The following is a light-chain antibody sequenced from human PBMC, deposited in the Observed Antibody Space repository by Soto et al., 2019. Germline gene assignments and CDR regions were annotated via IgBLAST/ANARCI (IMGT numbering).Light chain of an antibody. CDR3: QQYGGSPST. Sequence: ENVLTQSPGTLSLSPGERATLSCRASESVTNNFLAWYQQRLGQAPRLLIYGASSRATGIPDRFSGSGSGTDFTLTISRLEPEDSAVYYWQQYGGSPSTFGQGTKVEIK. J-gene: IGKJ1*01. V-gene: IGKV3-20*01. CDR1: ESVTNNF. CDR2: GAS.